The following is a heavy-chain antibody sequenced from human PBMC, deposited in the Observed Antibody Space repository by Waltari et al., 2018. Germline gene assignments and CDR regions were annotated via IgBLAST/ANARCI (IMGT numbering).Heavy chain of an antibody. CDR3: ARVFGYYYYYMDV. D-gene: IGHD3-3*01. Sequence: QVQLQQWGAGLLKPSETLSLTCDVSGGSLSGYHWTWSRQPPGKGLEWMGEINDSGRTTYNPSLESRVTVSIDTANNQFSLRVRSVTAADTAVYYCARVFGYYYYYMDVWGKGTTVTISS. CDR1: GGSLSGYH. V-gene: IGHV4-34*02. CDR2: INDSGRT. J-gene: IGHJ6*03.